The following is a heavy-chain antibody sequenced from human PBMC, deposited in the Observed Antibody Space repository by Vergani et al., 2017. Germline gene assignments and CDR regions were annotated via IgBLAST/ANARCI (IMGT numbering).Heavy chain of an antibody. CDR1: GYTFRNYR. CDR3: ARGWSGYSTSWYFDF. V-gene: IGHV1-18*01. Sequence: QVQLVQSGAEVKKPGASVKVSCKASGYTFRNYRITWVRQAPGQGLEWLGWISPYNGHTNYAQKFQGRVTMTRDTSISTAYMELSRLRSDDTAVYYCARGWSGYSTSWYFDFWGQGTLVTVSS. CDR2: ISPYNGHT. J-gene: IGHJ4*02. D-gene: IGHD6-13*01.